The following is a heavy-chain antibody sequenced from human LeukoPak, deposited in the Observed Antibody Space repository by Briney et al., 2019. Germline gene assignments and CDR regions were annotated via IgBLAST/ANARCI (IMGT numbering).Heavy chain of an antibody. D-gene: IGHD5-12*01. J-gene: IGHJ4*02. CDR2: IRYDGSSK. CDR3: AREGYSGYDSTPY. CDR1: GFTFSGYG. V-gene: IGHV3-30*02. Sequence: GGSLRLSCAASGFTFSGYGMHWARQAPGKGLEWVAFIRYDGSSKYYADSVKGRFTISRDNSKNTLYLQMNSLRTEDTAVYYCAREGYSGYDSTPYWGQGTLVTVSS.